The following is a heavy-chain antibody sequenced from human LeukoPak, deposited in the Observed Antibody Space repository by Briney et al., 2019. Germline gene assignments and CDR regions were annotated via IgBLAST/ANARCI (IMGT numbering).Heavy chain of an antibody. CDR3: ARTDCSGGSCYGG. J-gene: IGHJ4*02. D-gene: IGHD2-15*01. Sequence: ASVMVSCKASGYTFTGYYMHWVRQAPGQGLEWMGWINPNSGGTNYAQKFQGRVTMTRDTSISTAYMELSRLRSDDTAVYYCARTDCSGGSCYGGWGQGTLVTVSS. CDR1: GYTFTGYY. CDR2: INPNSGGT. V-gene: IGHV1-2*02.